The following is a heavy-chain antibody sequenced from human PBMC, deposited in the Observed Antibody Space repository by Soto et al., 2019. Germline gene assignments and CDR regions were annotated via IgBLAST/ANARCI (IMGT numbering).Heavy chain of an antibody. V-gene: IGHV4-61*03. CDR3: ARRDYAIDS. CDR2: IYYSGST. D-gene: IGHD4-17*01. CDR1: GDSVTPGSYY. Sequence: QLQESGPGLVKPSETLSLTCKVSGDSVTPGSYYWTWIRQPPGKGLEWIGYIYYSGSTNYNPSQESRAAIFADKSASHFSLNLTSVTADDTAVYYCARRDYAIDSWGRVTLVTVSS. J-gene: IGHJ4*02.